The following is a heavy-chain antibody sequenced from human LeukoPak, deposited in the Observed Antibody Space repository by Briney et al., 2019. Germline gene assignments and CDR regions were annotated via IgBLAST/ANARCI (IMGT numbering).Heavy chain of an antibody. CDR2: INPNSGGT. Sequence: GASVKVSCKASGGTFSYYAISWVRQAPGQGLEWMGWINPNSGGTNYAQKFQGRVTMTRDTSISTAYMELSRLRSDDTAVYYCARGGYGSGSYSVDYWGQGTLVTVSS. V-gene: IGHV1-2*02. CDR3: ARGGYGSGSYSVDY. J-gene: IGHJ4*02. CDR1: GGTFSYYA. D-gene: IGHD3-10*01.